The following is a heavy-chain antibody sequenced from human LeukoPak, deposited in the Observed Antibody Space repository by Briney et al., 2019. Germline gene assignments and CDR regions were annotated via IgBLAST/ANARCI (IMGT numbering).Heavy chain of an antibody. CDR3: VRHNHMDV. CDR1: GFTFTTYS. Sequence: GGSLRLSCAASGFTFTTYSMHWVRQAPGQGLEWMAIINLSGGNTDYTQKFQGRVTMTRDTSTSTVYMELSSLRSEDTAVYYCVRHNHMDVWGQGTTVTVSS. V-gene: IGHV1-46*01. J-gene: IGHJ6*02. CDR2: INLSGGNT.